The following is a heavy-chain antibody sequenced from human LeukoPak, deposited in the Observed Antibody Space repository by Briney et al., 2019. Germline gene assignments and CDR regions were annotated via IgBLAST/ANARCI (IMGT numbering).Heavy chain of an antibody. CDR1: GFTFSSYG. J-gene: IGHJ4*02. D-gene: IGHD5-18*01. Sequence: PGRSLRLFCAASGFTFSSYGMHWVRQAPGKGLEWVAVISYDGSNKYYADSVKGRFTISRDNSKNTLYLQMNSLRAEDTAVYYCAKDPGYSYDYFDYWGQGTLVTVSS. CDR2: ISYDGSNK. CDR3: AKDPGYSYDYFDY. V-gene: IGHV3-30*18.